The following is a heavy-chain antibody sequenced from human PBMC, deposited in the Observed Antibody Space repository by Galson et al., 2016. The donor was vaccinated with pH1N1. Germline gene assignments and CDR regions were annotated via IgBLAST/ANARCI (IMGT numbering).Heavy chain of an antibody. D-gene: IGHD3-3*01. CDR1: GFSFSSYG. Sequence: SLRLSCAASGFSFSSYGMHWVRQAPGKGLEWLALIWYDGTKQNYGDSVKGRVTISRDNSKNTLYLQMNSLRAEDTAMYYCAREIGGRDSYWGQGTLVTVSS. J-gene: IGHJ4*02. CDR3: AREIGGRDSY. V-gene: IGHV3-33*01. CDR2: IWYDGTKQ.